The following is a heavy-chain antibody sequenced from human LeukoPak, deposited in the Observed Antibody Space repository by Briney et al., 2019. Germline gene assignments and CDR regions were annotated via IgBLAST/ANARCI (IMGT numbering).Heavy chain of an antibody. V-gene: IGHV4-59*01. Sequence: SETLSLTCTVSGGSISSYYGSWIRQPPGEGLEWIGYIYYSGSTNYNPSLKSRVTISVDTSKNQFSLKLSSVTPADTAVYYCAGRYSYGPVAFDIWGQGTMVTVSS. CDR1: GGSISSYY. CDR3: AGRYSYGPVAFDI. D-gene: IGHD5-18*01. J-gene: IGHJ3*02. CDR2: IYYSGST.